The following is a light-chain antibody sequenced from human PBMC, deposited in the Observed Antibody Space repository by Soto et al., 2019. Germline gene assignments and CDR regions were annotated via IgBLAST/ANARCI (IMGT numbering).Light chain of an antibody. V-gene: IGLV2-14*01. CDR1: SSDVGGYNY. Sequence: QSALTQPASVSGSPGQSITISCTGNSSDVGGYNYVSWYQQHPGKAPNLMIYEVSNRPSGVSNGFSGSKSGNTASLTISGHQAEDEADYYCSSYTSSSTVVFGGGTKLTVL. CDR2: EVS. J-gene: IGLJ2*01. CDR3: SSYTSSSTVV.